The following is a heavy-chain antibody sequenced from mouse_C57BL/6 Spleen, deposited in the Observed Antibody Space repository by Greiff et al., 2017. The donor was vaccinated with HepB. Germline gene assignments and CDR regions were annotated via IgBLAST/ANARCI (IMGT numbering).Heavy chain of an antibody. D-gene: IGHD2-2*01. V-gene: IGHV14-1*01. J-gene: IGHJ4*01. CDR2: IDPEDGDT. Sequence: EVQLQQSGAELVRPGGSVKLSCTASGFNIKDYDMHWVQQRPEQGLEWIGRIDPEDGDTEYAPKVQGKGTMTADTSSNTAYLQLSSLTSEDTAVYYCTTGENGYDVSAMGYWGQGTSVTVSS. CDR3: TTGENGYDVSAMGY. CDR1: GFNIKDYD.